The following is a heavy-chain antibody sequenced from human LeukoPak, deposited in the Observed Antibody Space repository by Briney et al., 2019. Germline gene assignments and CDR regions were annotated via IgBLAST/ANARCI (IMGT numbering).Heavy chain of an antibody. D-gene: IGHD3-10*01. Sequence: SETLSLTCTVSGGSISSYYWSWMRQPPGKGLEWIGYIYYSGTTNYNPSLKSRVTISVDTSKNQLSLKLSSVTAADTAVYYCARGSSGVRGVPSLDYWGQGTLVTVSS. CDR2: IYYSGTT. V-gene: IGHV4-59*01. CDR3: ARGSSGVRGVPSLDY. J-gene: IGHJ4*02. CDR1: GGSISSYY.